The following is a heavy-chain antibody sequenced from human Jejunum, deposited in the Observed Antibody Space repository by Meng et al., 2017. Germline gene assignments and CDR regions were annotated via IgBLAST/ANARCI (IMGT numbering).Heavy chain of an antibody. V-gene: IGHV1-2*06. CDR3: AKARSGSFEN. CDR2: IHPNSGDT. D-gene: IGHD1-26*01. J-gene: IGHJ4*02. Sequence: ASVKVSCKASGYTFTGYYMHWVRQAPGQGLEWMGRIHPNSGDTNYAQKFQGRVIMTRDTSISTAYMELTSLRSDGTAVYYCAKARSGSFENWGQGTLVTVSS. CDR1: GYTFTGYY.